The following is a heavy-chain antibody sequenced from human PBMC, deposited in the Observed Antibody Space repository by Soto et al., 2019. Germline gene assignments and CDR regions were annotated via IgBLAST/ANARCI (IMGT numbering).Heavy chain of an antibody. V-gene: IGHV4-59*04. D-gene: IGHD2-15*01. CDR2: ISYSGST. CDR1: GGSISNYY. J-gene: IGHJ4*02. CDR3: ATMGTPATGLYFFDY. Sequence: SETLSLTCIVSGGSISNYYWSRIRQPPGRRPEYVGYISYSGSTNYNPSIKGRITMSLDTSKNQFSLKLSSVTAADTAVYYCATMGTPATGLYFFDYWGQGSLVTVS.